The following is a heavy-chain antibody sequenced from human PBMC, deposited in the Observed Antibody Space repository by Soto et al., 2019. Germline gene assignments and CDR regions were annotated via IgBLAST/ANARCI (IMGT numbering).Heavy chain of an antibody. CDR2: TYYRSKWYN. V-gene: IGHV6-1*01. D-gene: IGHD4-17*01. CDR1: GDSVSSNSAV. CDR3: ARLSSDYGDYYFDY. Sequence: SQTLSLTCAISGDSVSSNSAVWNWIRQSPLRGLEWLGRTYYRSKWYNDYTVSVKSRITINPDTSKNQFSLKLSSVTAADTAVYYCARLSSDYGDYYFDYWGQGTLVTVSS. J-gene: IGHJ4*02.